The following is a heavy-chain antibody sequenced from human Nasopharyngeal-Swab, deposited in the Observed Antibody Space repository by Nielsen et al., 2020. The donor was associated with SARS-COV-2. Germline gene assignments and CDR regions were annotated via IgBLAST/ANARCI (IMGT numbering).Heavy chain of an antibody. CDR3: GRHGAGTGGNRVYYYYYVNV. D-gene: IGHD1-1*01. Sequence: GSLRLSCAVSGYSISSDNYWAWIRQSSGKGLEWIGSVYHSGSTYYNPSLKSRATISVDTSNNQFSLKLTSVTAADTAVYYCGRHGAGTGGNRVYYYYYVNVWGKGTTVTVPS. CDR1: GYSISSDNY. CDR2: VYHSGST. V-gene: IGHV4-38-2*01. J-gene: IGHJ6*03.